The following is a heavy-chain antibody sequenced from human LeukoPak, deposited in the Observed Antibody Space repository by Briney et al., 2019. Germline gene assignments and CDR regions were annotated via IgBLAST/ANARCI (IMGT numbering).Heavy chain of an antibody. V-gene: IGHV1-18*01. D-gene: IGHD4-11*01. CDR3: ARTLTYSNDPYYFDY. J-gene: IGHJ4*02. CDR2: ISAYNGNT. CDR1: GYTFTSYG. Sequence: ASVKVSCKASGYTFTSYGISWVRQAPGQGLEWMGWISAYNGNTNYAQKLQGRVTMTTDTSTSTAYMELRSLRSDDTAVYYCARTLTYSNDPYYFDYWGQGTLVTVSS.